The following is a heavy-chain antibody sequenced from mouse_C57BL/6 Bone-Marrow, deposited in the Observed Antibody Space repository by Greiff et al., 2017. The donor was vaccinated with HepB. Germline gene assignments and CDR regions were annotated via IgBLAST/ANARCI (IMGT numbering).Heavy chain of an antibody. D-gene: IGHD2-3*01. J-gene: IGHJ1*03. CDR2: INYDGSST. V-gene: IGHV5-16*01. CDR1: GFTFSDYY. Sequence: EVMLVESEGGLVQPGSSMKLSCTASGFTFSDYYMAWVRQVPEKGLEWVANINYDGSSTYYLDSLKSRFIISRDNAKNILYLQMSSLKSEDTATYYCARDPSTYDGYYGFYWYFDVWGTGTTVTVSS. CDR3: ARDPSTYDGYYGFYWYFDV.